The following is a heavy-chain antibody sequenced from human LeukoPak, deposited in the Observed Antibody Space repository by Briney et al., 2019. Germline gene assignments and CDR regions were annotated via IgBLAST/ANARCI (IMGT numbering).Heavy chain of an antibody. D-gene: IGHD3-9*01. V-gene: IGHV5-10-1*01. CDR2: INPSDSNT. CDR1: GYTFTYYW. J-gene: IGHJ4*02. Sequence: GQSLHISSPGPGYTFTYYWISWARPMPGKGLEWMGKINPSDSNTKYSPSFQGHVTISADRSINTAYRQWSSLKASDTVMYYCARIDRYGDFWGQGTPVTVSS. CDR3: ARIDRYGDF.